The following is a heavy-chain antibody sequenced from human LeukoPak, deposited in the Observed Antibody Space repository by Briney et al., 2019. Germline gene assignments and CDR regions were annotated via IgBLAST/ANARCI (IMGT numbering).Heavy chain of an antibody. CDR1: GHSTTRGYY. V-gene: IGHV4-38-2*01. CDR3: GRVLPVPYLLDS. D-gene: IGHD3-10*02. CDR2: FFQSEKS. Sequence: PSETLSLTCGISGHSTTRGYYWAWFRESPGKGPEWIATFFQSEKSFYNASLESRVIMSLDTSKSQFSLNLTSVTAADTAVYYCGRVLPVPYLLDSWGQGTHVTVSS. J-gene: IGHJ4*02.